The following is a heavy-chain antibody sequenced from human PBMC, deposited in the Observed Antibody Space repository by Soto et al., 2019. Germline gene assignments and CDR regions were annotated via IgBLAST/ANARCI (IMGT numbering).Heavy chain of an antibody. CDR3: VLWVRGLINY. CDR1: GITFSDHD. V-gene: IGHV3-72*01. D-gene: IGHD3-10*01. Sequence: EVQLVESGGGLVQPGGSLRLSCATSGITFSDHDMDWVRQAPGKGLEWLGRCRSRVDNYATDYAASVKGRFTFSRDESKSSLSLQMRSLKTGDTAMYYCVLWVRGLINYWGPGTLVTVSS. J-gene: IGHJ4*02. CDR2: CRSRVDNYAT.